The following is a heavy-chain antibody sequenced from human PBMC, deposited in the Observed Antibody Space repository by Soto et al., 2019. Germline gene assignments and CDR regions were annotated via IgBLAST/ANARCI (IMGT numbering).Heavy chain of an antibody. Sequence: PGGSLRLSCATSGLTFSNYAMSWVRQAPGGGLEWVSSMSGSSSTTYYADSVRGRFTISRDRSKNTLYLQMSSLRAEDTALYYCAKNQERELPRVIDFWGQGTL. CDR3: AKNQERELPRVIDF. J-gene: IGHJ4*02. V-gene: IGHV3-23*01. CDR1: GLTFSNYA. CDR2: MSGSSSTT. D-gene: IGHD1-7*01.